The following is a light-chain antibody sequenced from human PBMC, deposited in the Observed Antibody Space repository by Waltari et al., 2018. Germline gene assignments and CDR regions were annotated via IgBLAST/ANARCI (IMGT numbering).Light chain of an antibody. Sequence: DIVMTQSPDSLAVSLGERAPLNCKSSQSVLYSSNNKNYLAWYQQKAGQPPKVLIYWASTRESGVPDRFSGSGSGTDFTLTISSLQAEDVALYYCQQYYNTPFTFGPGTKVDIK. V-gene: IGKV4-1*01. CDR2: WAS. CDR3: QQYYNTPFT. J-gene: IGKJ3*01. CDR1: QSVLYSSNNKNY.